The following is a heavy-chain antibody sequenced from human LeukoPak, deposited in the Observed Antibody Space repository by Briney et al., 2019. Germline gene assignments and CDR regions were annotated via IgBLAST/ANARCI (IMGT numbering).Heavy chain of an antibody. CDR3: ARETNYYDSSGYFQWFAFDI. D-gene: IGHD3-22*01. V-gene: IGHV4-4*07. CDR2: IYTSGST. J-gene: IGHJ3*02. Sequence: PSETLSLTCTVSGGSISGYYWSWIRQPAGKGLEWFGRIYTSGSTNYNPSLKSRVTMSVDTSKNQFSLKLSSVTAADTAVYYCARETNYYDSSGYFQWFAFDIWGQGTMVTVSS. CDR1: GGSISGYY.